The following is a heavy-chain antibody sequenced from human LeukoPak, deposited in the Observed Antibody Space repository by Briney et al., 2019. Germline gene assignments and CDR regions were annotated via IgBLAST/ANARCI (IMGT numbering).Heavy chain of an antibody. Sequence: GGSLRLSCAAPGFTFSSYWMNWVRQAPGKGLEWVANIKQDGNEKYYVDSVKGRFTISRDNAKNSLYLQMNSLRAEDTAVYYCARRYFDYWGQGTLVTVSS. V-gene: IGHV3-7*01. CDR3: ARRYFDY. J-gene: IGHJ4*02. CDR1: GFTFSSYW. D-gene: IGHD2-15*01. CDR2: IKQDGNEK.